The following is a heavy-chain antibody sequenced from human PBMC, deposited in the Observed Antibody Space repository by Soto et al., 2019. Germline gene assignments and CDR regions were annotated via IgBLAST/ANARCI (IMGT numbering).Heavy chain of an antibody. V-gene: IGHV3-33*01. CDR2: IWYDGSNK. J-gene: IGHJ4*02. CDR1: GFTFSSYG. Sequence: GGSLRLSCAASGFTFSSYGMHWVRQAPGKGLEWVAVIWYDGSNKYYADSVKGRFTISRDNSKNTLYLQMNSLRAEDTAVYYCARSAGVWGSYRQYLYFDYWGQGTLVTGSS. D-gene: IGHD3-16*02. CDR3: ARSAGVWGSYRQYLYFDY.